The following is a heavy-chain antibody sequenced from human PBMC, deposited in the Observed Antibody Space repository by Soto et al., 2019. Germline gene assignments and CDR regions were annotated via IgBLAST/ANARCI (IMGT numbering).Heavy chain of an antibody. CDR1: GFSLSTSGMC. Sequence: SGPTLVNPTQTLTLTCTFSGFSLSTSGMCVSWIRQPPGKALEWLALIDWDDDKYYSTSLKTRLTISKDTSKNQVVLTMANMDPVDTATYYCACLDSSSWGKYYFDYWAQGTLVPVSS. V-gene: IGHV2-70*01. CDR3: ACLDSSSWGKYYFDY. CDR2: IDWDDDK. J-gene: IGHJ4*02. D-gene: IGHD6-13*01.